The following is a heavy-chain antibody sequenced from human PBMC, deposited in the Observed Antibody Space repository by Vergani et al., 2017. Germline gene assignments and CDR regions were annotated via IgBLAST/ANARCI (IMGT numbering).Heavy chain of an antibody. Sequence: QVQLQESGPGLVKHSETLSLTCTVSGGSISSYYWSWIRQPAGKGLEWIGRIYTSGSTNYNPSLKSRVTMSVYTSKNHLSLKLSSVTAADTAVYYCASELLWFGELSGGFDYWGQGTLVTVSS. J-gene: IGHJ4*02. CDR3: ASELLWFGELSGGFDY. D-gene: IGHD3-10*01. CDR1: GGSISSYY. V-gene: IGHV4-4*07. CDR2: IYTSGST.